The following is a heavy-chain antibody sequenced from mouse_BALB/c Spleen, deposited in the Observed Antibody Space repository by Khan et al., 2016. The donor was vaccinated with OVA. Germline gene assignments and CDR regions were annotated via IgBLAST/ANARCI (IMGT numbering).Heavy chain of an antibody. J-gene: IGHJ3*01. V-gene: IGHV1S136*01. CDR2: INPHNDGA. D-gene: IGHD1-1*01. CDR3: SRDYGSSFWFAY. CDR1: GYTFTNYI. Sequence: VQLQQPGPELVKPGASVKLSCKASGYTFTNYIIHWVKQKPGQGLEWIGYINPHNDGAKYNEKFKGKATLTSDKSSSTAYMEFSGLTSEDSAVYYCSRDYGSSFWFAYWGQGTLVTVSA.